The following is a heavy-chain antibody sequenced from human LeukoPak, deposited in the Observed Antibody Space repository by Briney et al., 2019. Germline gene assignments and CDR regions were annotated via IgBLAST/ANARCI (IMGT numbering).Heavy chain of an antibody. CDR2: IYYSGST. D-gene: IGHD6-13*01. J-gene: IGHJ4*02. CDR1: GGSISSSSYY. V-gene: IGHV4-39*07. Sequence: SETLSLTCTVSGGSISSSSYYWGWIRQPPGKGLEWIGSIYYSGSTYYNPSLKSRVTISVDTSKNQFSLKLSSVTAADTAVYYCAREPPQTIAAAWGATEEDFDYWGQGTLVTVSS. CDR3: AREPPQTIAAAWGATEEDFDY.